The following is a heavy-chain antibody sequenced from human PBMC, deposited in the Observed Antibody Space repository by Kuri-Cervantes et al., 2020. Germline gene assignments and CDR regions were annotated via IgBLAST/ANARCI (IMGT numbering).Heavy chain of an antibody. J-gene: IGHJ6*02. V-gene: IGHV3-30-3*01. CDR1: GFTVSYYA. CDR3: ARGPAANDYYYYGMDG. D-gene: IGHD2-2*01. Sequence: SLTLSCAVCGFTVSYYAMHWVRQAPGKRLEWVAVISYDESNKYYTDSVKGRFTISRDNAKNSLYLQMNSLRAEDTAVYYCARGPAANDYYYYGMDGWGQGTTVTVSS. CDR2: ISYDESNK.